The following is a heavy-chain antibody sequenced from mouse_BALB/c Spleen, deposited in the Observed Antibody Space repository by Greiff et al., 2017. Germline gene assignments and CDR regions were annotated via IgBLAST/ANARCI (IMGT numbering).Heavy chain of an antibody. CDR3: ARQIHYYGYFDY. V-gene: IGHV5-6*01. J-gene: IGHJ2*01. CDR1: GFTFSSYG. CDR2: ISSGGSYT. Sequence: EVNVVESGGDLVKPGGSLKLSCAASGFTFSSYGMSWVRQTPDKRLEWVATISSGGSYTYYPDSVKGRFTISRDNAKNTLYLQMSSLKSEDTAMYYCARQIHYYGYFDYWGQGTTLTVSS. D-gene: IGHD1-2*01.